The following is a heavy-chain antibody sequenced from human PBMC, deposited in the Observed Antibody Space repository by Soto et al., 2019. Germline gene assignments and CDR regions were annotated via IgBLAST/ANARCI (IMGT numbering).Heavy chain of an antibody. CDR3: ARYCSGGACHKGVPDY. Sequence: QVQLVQSGAEVKNPGASVKVSCKASGYTLISYGITWVRQAPGQGLEWMGWINTYNGHSQSARSFQERLIMTADTSTNTAYMELSRLTSDDTGVYYCARYCSGGACHKGVPDYWGQGTLVTLSS. V-gene: IGHV1-18*01. D-gene: IGHD2-15*01. J-gene: IGHJ4*02. CDR2: INTYNGHS. CDR1: GYTLISYG.